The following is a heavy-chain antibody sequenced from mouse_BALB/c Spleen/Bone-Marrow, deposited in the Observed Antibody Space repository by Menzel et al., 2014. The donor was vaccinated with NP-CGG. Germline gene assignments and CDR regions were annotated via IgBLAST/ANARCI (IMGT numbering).Heavy chain of an antibody. CDR3: ARDVGRLLFDY. CDR2: IRNKANGYTT. D-gene: IGHD1-2*01. CDR1: GFTFTYFY. J-gene: IGHJ2*01. V-gene: IGHV7-3*02. Sequence: EVKLMESGGGLVQPGGSLRLSCEASGFTFTYFYMNWVRQPPGKALEWLGFIRNKANGYTTEYSASVKGRFTISRDNSQSILYLQMNTLRAEDSATYYCARDVGRLLFDYWGQGTTLTVSS.